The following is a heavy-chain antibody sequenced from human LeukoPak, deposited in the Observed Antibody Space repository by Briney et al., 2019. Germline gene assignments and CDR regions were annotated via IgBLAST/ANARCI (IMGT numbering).Heavy chain of an antibody. V-gene: IGHV3-48*04. CDR3: ARGYPTDFDY. CDR2: ISSSSSTI. CDR1: GFTFSSYA. Sequence: GGSLRLSCAVSGFTFSSYAMNWVRQAPGKGLEWVSYISSSSSTIYYADSVKGRFTISRDNAKDSLYLQTNGLTAGDTAVYFCARGYPTDFDYWGQGTLVTVSS. J-gene: IGHJ4*02. D-gene: IGHD1-1*01.